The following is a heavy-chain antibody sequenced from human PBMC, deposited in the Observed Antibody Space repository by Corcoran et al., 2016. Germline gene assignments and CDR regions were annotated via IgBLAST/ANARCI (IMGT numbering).Heavy chain of an antibody. CDR2: IYYSGST. Sequence: QLQLQESGPGLVKPSETLSLTCTVSGGSISSSSYYWGWIRQPPGKGLEWIGSIYYSGSTYYNPSLKSRVTISVDTSKNQFSLKLSSVTAADTAVYYCARVWGYSYGPGGNWFDPWGQGTLVTVSS. CDR1: GGSISSSSYY. J-gene: IGHJ5*02. V-gene: IGHV4-39*07. D-gene: IGHD5-18*01. CDR3: ARVWGYSYGPGGNWFDP.